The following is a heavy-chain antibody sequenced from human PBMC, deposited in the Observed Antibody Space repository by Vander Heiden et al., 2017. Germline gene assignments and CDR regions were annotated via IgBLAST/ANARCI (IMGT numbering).Heavy chain of an antibody. V-gene: IGHV4-4*07. D-gene: IGHD3-22*01. CDR1: GGSMGNYY. Sequence: QVQLQESGPGLVRPSETLSSTCAVSGGSMGNYYWTWLRQPAGKALEWLGRIYTGGSTNYNPSLKSRVTMSVATSKNQFSLKLTSVTAADTAVYYCVGNYYDSRGYYFIDSWGQGTLVTVS. J-gene: IGHJ4*02. CDR2: IYTGGST. CDR3: VGNYYDSRGYYFIDS.